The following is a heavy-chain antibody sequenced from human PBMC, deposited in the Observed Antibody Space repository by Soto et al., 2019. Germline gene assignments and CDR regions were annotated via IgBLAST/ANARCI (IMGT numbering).Heavy chain of an antibody. Sequence: ASVKLSCKASGYTFTSYYMHWVRQAPGQGLEWMGIINPSGGSTSYAQKFQGRVTMTRDTSTSTVYMELSSLRSEDTAVYYCARDPSIAVAGTEMRGYYYYMDVWGKGTTVTVSS. CDR2: INPSGGST. CDR3: ARDPSIAVAGTEMRGYYYYMDV. J-gene: IGHJ6*03. V-gene: IGHV1-46*01. D-gene: IGHD6-19*01. CDR1: GYTFTSYY.